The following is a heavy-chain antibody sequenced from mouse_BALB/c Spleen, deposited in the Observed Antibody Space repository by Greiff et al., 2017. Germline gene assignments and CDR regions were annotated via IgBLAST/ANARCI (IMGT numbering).Heavy chain of an antibody. CDR2: IRNKANGYTT. CDR1: GFTFPDYY. D-gene: IGHD1-2*01. CDR3: ARDLYGYEAMDY. V-gene: IGHV7-3*02. Sequence: DVHLVESGGGLVQPGGSLRLSCATSGFTFPDYYMSWVRQPPGKALEWLGFIRNKANGYTTDYSASVKGRFTISRDNSPSILYLQINTLRAEDSATYYCARDLYGYEAMDYWGQGTSVTVSS. J-gene: IGHJ4*01.